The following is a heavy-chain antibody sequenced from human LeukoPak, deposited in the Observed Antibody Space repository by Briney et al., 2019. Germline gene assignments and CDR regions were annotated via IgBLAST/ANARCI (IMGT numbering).Heavy chain of an antibody. D-gene: IGHD5-18*01. CDR3: ARDPDTAMDGGDY. V-gene: IGHV1-69*05. CDR2: IIPIFGTA. CDR1: GDTFSSYA. J-gene: IGHJ4*02. Sequence: GASVKVSCKASGDTFSSYAISWVRQAPGQGLEWMGGIIPIFGTANYAQKFQGRVTITTDESTSTAYMELGSLRSEDTAVYYCARDPDTAMDGGDYWGQGTLVTVSS.